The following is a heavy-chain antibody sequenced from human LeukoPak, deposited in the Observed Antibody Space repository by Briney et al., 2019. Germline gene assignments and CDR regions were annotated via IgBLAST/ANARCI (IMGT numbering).Heavy chain of an antibody. CDR3: ARGNRYYYDSSRYFRTTKFDY. J-gene: IGHJ4*02. D-gene: IGHD3-22*01. CDR1: GDSVSSNSAT. CDR2: TFYSSKWYS. V-gene: IGHV6-1*01. Sequence: SQTLSLTGAISGDSVSSNSATWTWIRQSPSRGLEWLGRTFYSSKWYSDYALSVKSRITINPDTSKNQFSLQLNSVTPEDTAVYYCARGNRYYYDSSRYFRTTKFDYWGQGTLVTVSS.